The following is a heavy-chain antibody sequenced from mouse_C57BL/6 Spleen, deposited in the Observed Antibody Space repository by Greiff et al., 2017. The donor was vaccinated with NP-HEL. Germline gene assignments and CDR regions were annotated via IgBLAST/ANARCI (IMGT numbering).Heavy chain of an antibody. Sequence: VQLKQSGPELVKPGASVKISCKASGYSFTGYYMHWVKQSSEKSLEWIGEINPSTGGTSYNQKFKGKATLTVDKSSSTAYMQLKSLTSEDSAVYYCARLLKGYWGQGTTLTVSS. V-gene: IGHV1-43*01. D-gene: IGHD1-1*01. CDR1: GYSFTGYY. CDR3: ARLLKGY. J-gene: IGHJ2*01. CDR2: INPSTGGT.